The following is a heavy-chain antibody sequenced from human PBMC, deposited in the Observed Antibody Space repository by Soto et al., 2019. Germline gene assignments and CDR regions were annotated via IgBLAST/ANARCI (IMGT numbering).Heavy chain of an antibody. Sequence: QVQLVQSGAEVKKHGASVKVSCKASGYTFTHYYIHWVRQAPGQGLEWMGIINPNGGSTTYAQKFRAGFTMTRDTSTSTVYMELSSLRSEDSAVYYCATSVNSAMAFDYWGQGTLVTVSS. CDR3: ATSVNSAMAFDY. D-gene: IGHD5-18*01. CDR1: GYTFTHYY. CDR2: INPNGGST. V-gene: IGHV1-46*01. J-gene: IGHJ4*02.